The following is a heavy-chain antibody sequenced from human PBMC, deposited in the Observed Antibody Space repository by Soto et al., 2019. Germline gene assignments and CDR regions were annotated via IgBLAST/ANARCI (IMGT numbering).Heavy chain of an antibody. V-gene: IGHV1-24*01. CDR2: FDPEDGET. Sequence: ASVKVSCKVSGYTLTELSMHWVRQAPGKGLEWMGGFDPEDGETIYAQKFQGRVTMTEDTSTDTAYMELSSLRSEDTAVYYCATTPPFEYSSSSGDAFDIWGQGTMVTVSS. D-gene: IGHD6-6*01. CDR1: GYTLTELS. J-gene: IGHJ3*02. CDR3: ATTPPFEYSSSSGDAFDI.